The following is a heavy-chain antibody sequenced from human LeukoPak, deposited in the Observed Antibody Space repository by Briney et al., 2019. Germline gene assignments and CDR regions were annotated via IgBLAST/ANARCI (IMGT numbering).Heavy chain of an antibody. Sequence: SETLSLTCTVSGGSISSYYWSWIRQPPGKGLEWIGYIYYSGSTNYTPSLKSRVTISVDTSKNQFSLKLSSVTAADTAVYYCARHSSGWYDFDYWGQGTLVTVSS. CDR3: ARHSSGWYDFDY. V-gene: IGHV4-59*08. CDR2: IYYSGST. J-gene: IGHJ4*02. D-gene: IGHD6-19*01. CDR1: GGSISSYY.